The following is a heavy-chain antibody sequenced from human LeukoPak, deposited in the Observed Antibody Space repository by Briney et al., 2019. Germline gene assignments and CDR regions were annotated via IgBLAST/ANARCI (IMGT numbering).Heavy chain of an antibody. CDR3: AKDIAQGYTFGSIEQDY. CDR1: GLTFSRYA. D-gene: IGHD5-18*01. Sequence: GGSLRLSCAVSGLTFSRYAMSWVRQAPGKGLEWVSAISESGSGTYYADSVKGRSTISRDNSKDTLSLQMNSLRAEDTAVYYCAKDIAQGYTFGSIEQDYWGQGTLVTVSS. CDR2: ISESGSGT. J-gene: IGHJ4*02. V-gene: IGHV3-23*01.